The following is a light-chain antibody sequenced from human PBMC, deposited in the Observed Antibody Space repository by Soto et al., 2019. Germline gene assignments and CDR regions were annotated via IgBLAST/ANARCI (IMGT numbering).Light chain of an antibody. CDR2: DVT. CDR3: CSYAGSRAL. Sequence: QSALTQPRSVSGSLGQSVTISCTGTSSDVDGYNYVSWYQQYPGKAPKLVIYDVTKRPSGVPNRFSGSKSGNTASLTISGLQAEDEADYYCCSYAGSRALFGGGTKLTVL. CDR1: SSDVDGYNY. V-gene: IGLV2-11*01. J-gene: IGLJ3*02.